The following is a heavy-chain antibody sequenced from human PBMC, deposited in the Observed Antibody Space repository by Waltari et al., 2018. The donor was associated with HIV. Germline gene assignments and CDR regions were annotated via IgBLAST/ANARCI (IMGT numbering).Heavy chain of an antibody. D-gene: IGHD4-17*01. J-gene: IGHJ4*02. V-gene: IGHV1-3*01. CDR2: INAGNGNT. Sequence: QVQLVQSGAEVKKPGASVKVSCKAYGYTFTSYAMHWVRQAPGQRLEWMGWINAGNGNTKYSQKFQGRVTITRDTSASTAYMELSSLRSEDTAVYYCARGVDYGDLFFDYWGQGTLVTVSS. CDR1: GYTFTSYA. CDR3: ARGVDYGDLFFDY.